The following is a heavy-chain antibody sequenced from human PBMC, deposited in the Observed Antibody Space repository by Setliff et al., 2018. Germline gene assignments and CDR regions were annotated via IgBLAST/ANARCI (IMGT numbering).Heavy chain of an antibody. CDR3: ARSPPNRGVGQGHHMDV. V-gene: IGHV1-18*01. CDR1: GYISNTFG. CDR2: ISPYNGDT. J-gene: IGHJ6*03. D-gene: IGHD3-10*01. Sequence: ASVKVSCKASGYISNTFGISWVRRAPGQGLEWIGWISPYNGDTKYAQKLQGRVTMTTDTSTSTAYVEVRSLRSDDTALYYCARSPPNRGVGQGHHMDVWGKGTTVTVSS.